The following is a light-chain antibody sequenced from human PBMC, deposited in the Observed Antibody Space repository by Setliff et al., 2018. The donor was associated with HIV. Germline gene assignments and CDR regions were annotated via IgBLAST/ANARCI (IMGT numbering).Light chain of an antibody. J-gene: IGLJ3*02. Sequence: QSALTQPASVSGPPGQSITISCTGSSSGTSDDLGQYNYVSWYQQRPGKAPKLIIYDVRFRPSGTSNRFSASKSGNTASLTIAGLQDGDEGDYYCASYRRANSLVFGGGTKVTVL. V-gene: IGLV2-14*03. CDR1: SSGTSDDLGQYNY. CDR2: DVR. CDR3: ASYRRANSLV.